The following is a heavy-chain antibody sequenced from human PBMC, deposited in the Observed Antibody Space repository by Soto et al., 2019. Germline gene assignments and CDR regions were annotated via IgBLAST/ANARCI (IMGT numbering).Heavy chain of an antibody. CDR2: IFHSGST. D-gene: IGHD1-26*01. V-gene: IGHV4-4*02. CDR1: GGSISGSNW. CDR3: AGGARSYSTSYYFDF. Sequence: SETLSLTCAVSGGSISGSNWWSWVRQTPEKGLEWIGEIFHSGSTNYNPSLKTRVTISVDKSNKQFSLKLSSVTAADTAVYYCAGGARSYSTSYYFDFWGQGTLVTVSS. J-gene: IGHJ4*02.